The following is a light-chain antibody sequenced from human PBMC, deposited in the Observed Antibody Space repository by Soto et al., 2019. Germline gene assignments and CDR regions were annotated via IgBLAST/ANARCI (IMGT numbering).Light chain of an antibody. V-gene: IGKV1-5*03. CDR2: KAS. J-gene: IGKJ3*01. Sequence: DIQMTQSPSTLSASVGDRVTITCRASQSISSWLAWYQQKPGKAPKLLIYKASSLESGVPSRFSGSGSGTEFTLNIISLQPDEFATYYCQQYHSYSFTVGPGTKVDIK. CDR3: QQYHSYSFT. CDR1: QSISSW.